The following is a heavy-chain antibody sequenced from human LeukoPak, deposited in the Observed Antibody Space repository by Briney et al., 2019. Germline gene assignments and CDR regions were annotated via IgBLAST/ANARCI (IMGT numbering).Heavy chain of an antibody. J-gene: IGHJ4*02. V-gene: IGHV3-7*01. CDR2: IKEDGSEK. CDR3: VYCGTTTCIIRFDH. D-gene: IGHD2-2*01. CDR1: GFTFSRYW. Sequence: PGGSLRLSCAASGFTFSRYWMNWVRQAPGKGLEWVASIKEDGSEKSYVDSVKGRFTISRDNAKNSLYLQMNRLRAEETAVYYCVYCGTTTCIIRFDHWGQGTLVTVSS.